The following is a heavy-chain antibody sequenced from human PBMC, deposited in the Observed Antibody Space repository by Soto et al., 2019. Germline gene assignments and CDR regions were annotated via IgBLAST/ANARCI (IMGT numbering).Heavy chain of an antibody. CDR1: GGCITNYY. Sequence: PSETLSLPCTVSGGCITNYYWSWIRQTPGKGLEWVGSAHYSGSTQYNPSLKSRVTTSVDTSKNQISLNLTSVTAADTAVYYCARRGLGATFDYWGQGTLVTVSS. CDR2: AHYSGST. J-gene: IGHJ4*02. V-gene: IGHV4-59*01. CDR3: ARRGLGATFDY. D-gene: IGHD1-26*01.